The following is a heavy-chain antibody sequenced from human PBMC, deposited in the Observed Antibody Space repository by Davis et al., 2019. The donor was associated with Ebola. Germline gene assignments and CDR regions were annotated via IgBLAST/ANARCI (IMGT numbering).Heavy chain of an antibody. CDR3: AKDWGQWLPIDY. CDR1: GFTFSSYA. V-gene: IGHV3-30-3*01. D-gene: IGHD6-19*01. J-gene: IGHJ4*02. Sequence: PGGSLRLSCAASGFTFSSYAMHWVRQAPGKGLEWVAVISYDGSNKYSADSVKGRFTISRDNSKNTLYLQMNSLRAEDTAVYYCAKDWGQWLPIDYWGQGTLVTVSS. CDR2: ISYDGSNK.